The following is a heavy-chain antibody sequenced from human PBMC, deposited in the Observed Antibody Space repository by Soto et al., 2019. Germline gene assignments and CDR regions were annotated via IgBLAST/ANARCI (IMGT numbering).Heavy chain of an antibody. V-gene: IGHV4-59*08. CDR2: MYYGGRT. D-gene: IGHD2-15*01. Sequence: SETLSLTCTVSGGSISSYYWSWIRQPPGKGLEWIGYMYYGGRTNYNPSLKSRVTISVDTSKMQVSLKLSSVTAADTAVYFCARGTPSPLIVRSSRGPWFDPWGQGTLVTAPQ. CDR3: ARGTPSPLIVRSSRGPWFDP. CDR1: GGSISSYY. J-gene: IGHJ5*02.